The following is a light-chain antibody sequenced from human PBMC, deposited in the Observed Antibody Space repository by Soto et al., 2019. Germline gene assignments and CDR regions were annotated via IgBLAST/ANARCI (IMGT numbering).Light chain of an antibody. J-gene: IGKJ1*01. V-gene: IGKV3-20*01. CDR1: QSVSSN. Sequence: ETVMTQSPVTLSVSPGERATLSCRASQSVSSNLAWYQQKPGQAPRLLIYGASSRATGIPDSFSGSGSGTEFTLTISRLEPEDFAVYYCQQYGGSPRTFGQGTKVEIK. CDR3: QQYGGSPRT. CDR2: GAS.